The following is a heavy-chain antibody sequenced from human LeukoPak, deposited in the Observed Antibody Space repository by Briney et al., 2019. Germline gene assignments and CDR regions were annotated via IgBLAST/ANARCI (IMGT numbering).Heavy chain of an antibody. CDR2: INPNSGGT. J-gene: IGHJ4*02. CDR1: GYTFTGYY. CDR3: ARDLFIMGYCSSTSCSAGY. V-gene: IGHV1-2*02. Sequence: ASVKVSRKASGYTFTGYYMHWVRQAPGQVLEWMGWINPNSGGTNYAQKFQGRVTMTRDTSISTAYMELSRLRSDDTAVYYCARDLFIMGYCSSTSCSAGYWGQGTLVTVSS. D-gene: IGHD2-2*01.